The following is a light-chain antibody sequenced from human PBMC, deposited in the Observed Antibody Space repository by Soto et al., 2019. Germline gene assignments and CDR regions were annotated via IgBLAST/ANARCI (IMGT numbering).Light chain of an antibody. J-gene: IGKJ1*01. Sequence: TQCPATLSVSPGGTATLSCRASQSVSSNLAWYLQKPCQAPGLLIYGASTRATGIPARFSGSGSGTDFTLTISRLEPEDFAVYYCQQYGSSPKTFGQGTKVDTK. CDR2: GAS. CDR1: QSVSSN. V-gene: IGKV3-20*01. CDR3: QQYGSSPKT.